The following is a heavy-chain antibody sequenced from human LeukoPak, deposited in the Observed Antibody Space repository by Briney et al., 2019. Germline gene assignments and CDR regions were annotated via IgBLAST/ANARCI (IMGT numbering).Heavy chain of an antibody. CDR2: IIPIFGTA. CDR3: ARFPWRDLDAFDI. Sequence: SVKVSCKASGGTFSSYAISWVRQAPGQGLEWMGRIIPIFGTANYAQKFQGRVTITTDESTSTAYMELSSLRSEDTAVYYCARFPWRDLDAFDIWGQGTMVTVSS. D-gene: IGHD1-1*01. V-gene: IGHV1-69*05. CDR1: GGTFSSYA. J-gene: IGHJ3*02.